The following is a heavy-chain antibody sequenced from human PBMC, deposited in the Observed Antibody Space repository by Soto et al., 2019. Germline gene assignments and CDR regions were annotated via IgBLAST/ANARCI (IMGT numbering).Heavy chain of an antibody. Sequence: PGGSLRLSCAASGFTFSSYSMSWVRQAPGKGLEWVSSISSSSSYIYYADSVKGRFTISRDNAKNSLYLQMNSLRAEDTAVYYCARLTCSSTSCQTYYYYYYGMDVWGQGTTVTVSS. CDR1: GFTFSSYS. V-gene: IGHV3-21*01. J-gene: IGHJ6*02. CDR2: ISSSSSYI. CDR3: ARLTCSSTSCQTYYYYYYGMDV. D-gene: IGHD2-2*01.